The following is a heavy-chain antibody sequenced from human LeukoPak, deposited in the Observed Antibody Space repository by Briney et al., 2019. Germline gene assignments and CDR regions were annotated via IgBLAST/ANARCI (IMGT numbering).Heavy chain of an antibody. D-gene: IGHD1-26*01. CDR1: GFTFSSYG. CDR3: ARFRGTSFDY. CDR2: IWYDGSNK. V-gene: IGHV3-33*01. J-gene: IGHJ4*02. Sequence: GGSLRLSCAASGFTFSSYGMPWVRQAPGKGLEWVAVIWYDGSNKYYADSVKGRFTISRDNSKNTLYLQMNSLRAEDTAMYYCARFRGTSFDYWGQGTLVTVSS.